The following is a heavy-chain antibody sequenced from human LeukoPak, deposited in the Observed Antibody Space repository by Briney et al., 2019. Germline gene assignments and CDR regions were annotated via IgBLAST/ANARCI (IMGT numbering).Heavy chain of an antibody. CDR1: GGSISDYY. CDR3: ARRRDYSGSILSGWFDP. CDR2: IYTSGST. Sequence: LETLSLTCTVSGGSISDYYWNWIRQPPGKGLEWIGYIYTSGSTSYNPSLKGRVTLSVDTSRNQFSLKMHSVTAADTAVYYCARRRDYSGSILSGWFDPWGQGTLVTVSS. J-gene: IGHJ5*02. V-gene: IGHV4-4*09. D-gene: IGHD3-10*01.